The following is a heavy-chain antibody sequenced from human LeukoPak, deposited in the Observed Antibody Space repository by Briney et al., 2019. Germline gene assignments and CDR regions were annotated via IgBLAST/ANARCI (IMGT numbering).Heavy chain of an antibody. Sequence: PGGSLRLSCAASGFTFSSYEMNWVRQAPGKGLEWVSAISDSGDSTFYSDSVKGRFTISRDNSKNTLYLQMNSLRAEDTAVYYCVNDPDISTWQFDYWGQGTLVTVSS. CDR2: ISDSGDST. J-gene: IGHJ4*02. CDR3: VNDPDISTWQFDY. D-gene: IGHD6-13*01. V-gene: IGHV3-23*01. CDR1: GFTFSSYE.